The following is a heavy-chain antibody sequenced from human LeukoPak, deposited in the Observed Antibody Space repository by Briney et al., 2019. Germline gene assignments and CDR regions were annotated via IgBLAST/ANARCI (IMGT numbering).Heavy chain of an antibody. CDR2: IYYSGST. J-gene: IGHJ5*02. Sequence: TLSLTCTVSGGSISRGGYYWSWIRQHPGKGLEWIGYIYYSGSTYYNPSLKSRVTISVDTSKNQFSLKLSSVTAADTAVYYCATSRMLRNWFDPWGQGTLVTVSS. D-gene: IGHD2-8*01. CDR1: GGSISRGGYY. V-gene: IGHV4-31*03. CDR3: ATSRMLRNWFDP.